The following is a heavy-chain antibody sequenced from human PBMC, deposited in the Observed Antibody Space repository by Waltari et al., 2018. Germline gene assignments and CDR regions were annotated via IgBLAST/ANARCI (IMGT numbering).Heavy chain of an antibody. D-gene: IGHD2-15*01. J-gene: IGHJ4*02. V-gene: IGHV3-74*01. CDR1: GFPFSSYW. CDR3: ARISWGSRVLAAPFDY. Sequence: EVQLVESGGGLVQPGGSLRLSCAASGFPFSSYWLHWVRQAPGKGLVWVSRINSDGSSTSYADSVKGRFTISRDNAKNTLYLQMNSLRAEVTAVYYCARISWGSRVLAAPFDYWGQGTLVTVSS. CDR2: INSDGSST.